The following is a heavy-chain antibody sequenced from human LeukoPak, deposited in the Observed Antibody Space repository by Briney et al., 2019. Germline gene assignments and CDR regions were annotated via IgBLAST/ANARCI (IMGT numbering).Heavy chain of an antibody. V-gene: IGHV4-59*01. CDR1: GGSISSYY. CDR3: ARDLYSSSSPYYYYGMDV. D-gene: IGHD6-6*01. Sequence: PSETLSLTCTVSGGSISSYYWSWIRQPPGKGLVWIGYIYYSGSTNYNPSLKSRVTISVDTSKNQFSLKLSSVTAADTAVYYCARDLYSSSSPYYYYGMDVWGQGTTVTVSS. CDR2: IYYSGST. J-gene: IGHJ6*02.